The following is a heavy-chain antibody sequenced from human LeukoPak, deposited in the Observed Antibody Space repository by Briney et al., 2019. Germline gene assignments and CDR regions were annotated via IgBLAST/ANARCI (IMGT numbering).Heavy chain of an antibody. D-gene: IGHD5-12*01. CDR1: GFSVSSNY. CDR3: ARGNIVMAGNYFDH. CDR2: IYTGGNT. V-gene: IGHV3-53*01. Sequence: PGGTLRLSCAASGFSVSSNYMNWVRQPPGKGLEWVAVIYTGGNTHVADSVKGRFSISRDTSRNAVYLQMNLRDEDTAVYYCARGNIVMAGNYFDHWGQGIQVTASS. J-gene: IGHJ4*02.